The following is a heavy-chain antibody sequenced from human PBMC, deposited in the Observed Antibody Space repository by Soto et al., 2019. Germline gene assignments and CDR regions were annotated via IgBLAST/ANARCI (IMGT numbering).Heavy chain of an antibody. D-gene: IGHD2-21*02. Sequence: VQLMQSGAEVKKPGSSVKVSCKASGGTFSSHSINWVRQAPGQGLEWMGGIITLFGTSNYAQNFQGRVRLPADQSTSTAYMELNRLTSDDTAVYYWAREVGYGDFSAALLDWGQGTRVTVSS. V-gene: IGHV1-69*01. CDR1: GGTFSSHS. J-gene: IGHJ4*02. CDR2: IITLFGTS. CDR3: AREVGYGDFSAALLD.